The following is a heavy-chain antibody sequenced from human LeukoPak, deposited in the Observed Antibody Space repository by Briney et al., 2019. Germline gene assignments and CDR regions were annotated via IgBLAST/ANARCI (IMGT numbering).Heavy chain of an antibody. Sequence: ASVKVSCKASGYTFTSYAMNWVRQAPGQGLEWMGWINTNTGNPTYAQGFTGRFVFSLDTSVSTAYLQISSLKAEDTAVYYCARGSLYYYDSSGYNTLLSYFDYWGQGTLVTVSS. CDR3: ARGSLYYYDSSGYNTLLSYFDY. CDR2: INTNTGNP. CDR1: GYTFTSYA. D-gene: IGHD3-22*01. V-gene: IGHV7-4-1*02. J-gene: IGHJ4*02.